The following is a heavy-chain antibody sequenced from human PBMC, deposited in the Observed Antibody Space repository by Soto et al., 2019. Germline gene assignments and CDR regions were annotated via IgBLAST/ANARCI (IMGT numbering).Heavy chain of an antibody. Sequence: VQLVESGGGLVTPGGSLRLSCAAYGFSLSDFYMSWIRQAPGKGLEWVSYIGRSGSPVYYADSVKGRFTISRDNAENSLNLQMNNLGAGDTAVYYCARGGSYYTDHWGQGTLVTVSS. CDR2: IGRSGSPV. J-gene: IGHJ5*02. V-gene: IGHV3-11*01. CDR1: GFSLSDFY. CDR3: ARGGSYYTDH. D-gene: IGHD3-10*01.